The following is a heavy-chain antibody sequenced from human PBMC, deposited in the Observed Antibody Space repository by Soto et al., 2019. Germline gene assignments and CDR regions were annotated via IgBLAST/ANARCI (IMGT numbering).Heavy chain of an antibody. CDR2: IYYSGST. Sequence: PSETLSLTCTVSGGSISSYYWSWIRQPPGKGLEWIGYIYYSGSTNYNPSLKSRVTISVDTSKNQFSLKLSSVTAADTAVYYCARWVAKCSSTSCYASFDYWGQGTLVTVSS. J-gene: IGHJ4*02. CDR1: GGSISSYY. D-gene: IGHD2-2*01. V-gene: IGHV4-59*01. CDR3: ARWVAKCSSTSCYASFDY.